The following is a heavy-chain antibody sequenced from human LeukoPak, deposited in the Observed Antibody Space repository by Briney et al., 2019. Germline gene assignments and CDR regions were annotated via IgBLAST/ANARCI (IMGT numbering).Heavy chain of an antibody. CDR2: IYYSGST. J-gene: IGHJ3*02. D-gene: IGHD1-14*01. V-gene: IGHV4-59*01. Sequence: PSETLSLTCTVSGGSISSYYWSWIRQPPGKGLEWIGYIYYSGSTSYNPSLKSRVTISVDTSKNQFSLKLSSVTAADTAVYYCARDSNRDAFDIWGQGTMVTVSS. CDR1: GGSISSYY. CDR3: ARDSNRDAFDI.